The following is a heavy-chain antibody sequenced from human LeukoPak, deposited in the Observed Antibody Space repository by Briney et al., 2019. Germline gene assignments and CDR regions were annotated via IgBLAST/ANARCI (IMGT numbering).Heavy chain of an antibody. Sequence: SETLSLTCTVSGGSVSSGSYYWSWIRQPPGKGLEWIGYIYYSGSTNYNPSLKSRVTISVDTSKNQFSLKLSSVTAADTAEYYCARAARGDHAIDYWGQGTLVTVSS. CDR3: ARAARGDHAIDY. CDR2: IYYSGST. J-gene: IGHJ4*02. V-gene: IGHV4-61*01. D-gene: IGHD2-21*02. CDR1: GGSVSSGSYY.